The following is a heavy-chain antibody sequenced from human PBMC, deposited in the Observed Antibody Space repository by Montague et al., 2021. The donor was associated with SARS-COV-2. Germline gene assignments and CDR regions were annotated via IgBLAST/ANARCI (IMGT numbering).Heavy chain of an antibody. Sequence: SETLSLTYTVSGGSISSYYWSWIRQPPGKGLEWIGYIYYSGSTNYNPSLKSRVTISVDTSKNQFSLKLSSVTAADTAVYYCARIWYSSGYQGIYYFDYWGQGTLVTVSS. CDR3: ARIWYSSGYQGIYYFDY. CDR2: IYYSGST. J-gene: IGHJ4*02. CDR1: GGSISSYY. V-gene: IGHV4-59*01. D-gene: IGHD3-22*01.